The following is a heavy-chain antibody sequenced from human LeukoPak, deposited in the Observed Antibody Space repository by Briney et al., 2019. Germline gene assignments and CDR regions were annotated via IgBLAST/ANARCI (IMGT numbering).Heavy chain of an antibody. Sequence: GGSLRLSCAASGFSFSTTWMHWVRQPPGQGLVWVARITSDGTSISYAESVKGRFTISRDNAKNTLYLQMNSLRVDDTAIYYCARDWYRAIDYWGQGTLVTVSS. CDR1: GFSFSTTW. J-gene: IGHJ4*02. CDR3: ARDWYRAIDY. D-gene: IGHD6-13*01. CDR2: ITSDGTSI. V-gene: IGHV3-74*03.